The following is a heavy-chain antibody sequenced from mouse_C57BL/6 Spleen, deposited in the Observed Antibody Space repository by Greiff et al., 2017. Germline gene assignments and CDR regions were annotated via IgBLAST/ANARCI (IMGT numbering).Heavy chain of an antibody. CDR1: GYTFTSYW. J-gene: IGHJ2*01. Sequence: QVQLQQPGAELVRPGSSVKLSCKASGYTFTSYWMHWVKQRPIQGLEWIGNIDPSDSDTHYNQKFKDKATLTVDKSSSTAYMQLSSLTSEDSAVYYCARDYYGSSVYYFDYWGQGTTLTVSS. D-gene: IGHD1-1*01. CDR2: IDPSDSDT. CDR3: ARDYYGSSVYYFDY. V-gene: IGHV1-52*01.